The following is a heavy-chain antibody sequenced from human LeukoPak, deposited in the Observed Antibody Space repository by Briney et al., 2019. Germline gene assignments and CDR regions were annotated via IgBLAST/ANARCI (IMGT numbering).Heavy chain of an antibody. J-gene: IGHJ4*02. V-gene: IGHV4-61*08. CDR1: GGSISSGGYY. CDR2: IYYSGST. Sequence: SETLSLTCTVSGGSISSGGYYWSWIRQPPGKGLEWIGYIYYSGSTNYNPSLKSRVTISVDTSKNQFSLKLSSVTAADTAVYYCARETPGSVYPDATFDYWGQGTLVTVSS. D-gene: IGHD1-26*01. CDR3: ARETPGSVYPDATFDY.